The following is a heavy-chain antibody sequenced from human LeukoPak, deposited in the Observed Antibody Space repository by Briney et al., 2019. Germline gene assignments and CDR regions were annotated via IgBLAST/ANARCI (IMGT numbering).Heavy chain of an antibody. D-gene: IGHD2-15*01. CDR1: GFTFSSYA. CDR3: AKVGCSGGSCSDGLDV. J-gene: IGHJ6*04. Sequence: GGSLRLSCAASGFTFSSYAMSWVRQAPGKGLEWVSAISGSGGSTYYADSVKGRFTISRDNSKNTLYLQMNSLRAEDTAVYYCAKVGCSGGSCSDGLDVWGKGNTVTVSS. CDR2: ISGSGGST. V-gene: IGHV3-23*01.